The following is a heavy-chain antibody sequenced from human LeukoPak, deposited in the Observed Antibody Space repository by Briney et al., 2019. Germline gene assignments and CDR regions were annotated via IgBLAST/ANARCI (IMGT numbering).Heavy chain of an antibody. D-gene: IGHD1-26*01. CDR2: INTDSGGA. CDR1: GYTFVDYF. J-gene: IGHJ4*02. Sequence: ASVKVSCKASGYTFVDYFIHWVRQAPGQGLEWMGRINTDSGGAEYEQKFQGRVIMTRDTSISTAYVEVSGLTSDDTAVYYCARDFTSTPNWEFDYWGQGTLVTASS. V-gene: IGHV1-2*06. CDR3: ARDFTSTPNWEFDY.